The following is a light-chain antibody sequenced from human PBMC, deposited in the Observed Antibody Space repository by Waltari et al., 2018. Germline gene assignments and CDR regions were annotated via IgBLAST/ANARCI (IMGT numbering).Light chain of an antibody. J-gene: IGLJ3*02. CDR3: AVWDDSLGGV. CDR2: NDN. CDR1: NSNIRGNS. V-gene: IGLV1-44*01. Sequence: QSVLTQPPSVSGTPGRRVTISCSGRNSNIRGNSVNWYQQVPGTAPTLRIYNDNQGPSGVPDRFSASKSGTSASLAITGLQSEDEADYYCAVWDDSLGGVFGGGTKLTVL.